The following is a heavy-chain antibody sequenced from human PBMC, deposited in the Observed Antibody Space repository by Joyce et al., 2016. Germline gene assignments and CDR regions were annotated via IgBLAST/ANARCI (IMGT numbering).Heavy chain of an antibody. V-gene: IGHV3-48*04. CDR1: GLTFSDYS. J-gene: IGHJ4*02. CDR2: INSGSSSI. CDR3: AVRAGTYSFDC. D-gene: IGHD1-1*01. Sequence: EVQLVESGGGLVQPGGSLRLSCVASGLTFSDYSMNGVRPAPGKGLEWVSYINSGSSSIYYADSVKGRFTISRDNAKNSLYLQMNSLGAEDTAVYYCAVRAGTYSFDCWGQGTLVTVSS.